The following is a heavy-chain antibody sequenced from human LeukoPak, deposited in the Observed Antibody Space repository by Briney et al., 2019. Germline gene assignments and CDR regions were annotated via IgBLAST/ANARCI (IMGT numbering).Heavy chain of an antibody. CDR3: ARGEWDLRD. CDR2: ISGSGGST. J-gene: IGHJ4*02. Sequence: GGSLRLSCAASGFTFSDYYMSWVRQAPGKGLEWVSAISGSGGSTYYADSVKGRFTISRDNAKNVLFLQMNNLRAEDTAFYHCARGEWDLRDWGQGTLVIVSS. D-gene: IGHD1-26*01. CDR1: GFTFSDYY. V-gene: IGHV3-23*01.